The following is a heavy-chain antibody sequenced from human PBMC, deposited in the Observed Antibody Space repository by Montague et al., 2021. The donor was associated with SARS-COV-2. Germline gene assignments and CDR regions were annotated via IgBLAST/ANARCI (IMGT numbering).Heavy chain of an antibody. CDR1: GGSFSDYY. CDR3: ARGQSGSYSGGWVPVALFDFYHYMDI. J-gene: IGHJ6*03. D-gene: IGHD6-25*01. Sequence: SETLSLTCAVYGGSFSDYYWSWVRRPPGKGLEWIGDINHRGNTNVSPNLKSRVTISVDTSKNQFSLELTSVTAADSAVYYCARGQSGSYSGGWVPVALFDFYHYMDIWGRGTTVAVSS. CDR2: INHRGNT. V-gene: IGHV4-34*01.